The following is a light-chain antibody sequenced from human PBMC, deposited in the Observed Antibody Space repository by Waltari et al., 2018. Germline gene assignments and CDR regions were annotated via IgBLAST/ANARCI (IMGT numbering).Light chain of an antibody. Sequence: DIQMTQSPSSLSASVGDRVTITCRASQSISSYLNWYQQKPGKAPKLLIYAASSLQSGVPSRFSGSGSGTECTLTISSLQPEDFATYYCQQSYSTLRTFGQGTKVEIK. V-gene: IGKV1-39*01. CDR3: QQSYSTLRT. CDR1: QSISSY. J-gene: IGKJ1*01. CDR2: AAS.